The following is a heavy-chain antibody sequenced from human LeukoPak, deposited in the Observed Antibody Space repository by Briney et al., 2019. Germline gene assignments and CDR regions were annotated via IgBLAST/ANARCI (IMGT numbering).Heavy chain of an antibody. J-gene: IGHJ3*02. D-gene: IGHD2-21*01. CDR1: GFTFSAYA. CDR2: ISGSGGST. Sequence: GGSLRLSCAASGFTFSAYAMSWVRQAPGKGLEWVSVISGSGGSTYYADSVKGRFTISRDDSKNTLYLQMDSLRAGDTAVYYCARGRLRVIDAFDIWGQGTMVTVSS. CDR3: ARGRLRVIDAFDI. V-gene: IGHV3-23*01.